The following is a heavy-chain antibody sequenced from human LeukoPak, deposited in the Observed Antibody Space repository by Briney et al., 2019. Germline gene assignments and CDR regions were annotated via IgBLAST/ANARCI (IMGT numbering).Heavy chain of an antibody. J-gene: IGHJ6*02. Sequence: GASVKVSCKASGYTFTSYGISWVRQAPGQGLEWMGRIIPILGIANYAQKFQGRVTITADKSTSTAYMELSSLRSEDTAVYYCARERPSSGWLYYYYYGMDVWGQGTTVTVSS. CDR3: ARERPSSGWLYYYYYGMDV. CDR2: IIPILGIA. CDR1: GYTFTSYG. V-gene: IGHV1-69*04. D-gene: IGHD6-19*01.